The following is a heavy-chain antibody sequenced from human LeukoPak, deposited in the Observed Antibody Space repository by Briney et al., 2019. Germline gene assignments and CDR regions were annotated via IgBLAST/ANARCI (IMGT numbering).Heavy chain of an antibody. Sequence: GASVKVSCKASGYTFNGYYMHWVRQAPGQGLEWMGWINPNSGGTNYAQKFQGRVTMTRDTSISTAYMELSRLRSDDTAVYYCARDVAGYGSTDAFDIWGQGTMVTVSS. V-gene: IGHV1-2*02. J-gene: IGHJ3*02. CDR2: INPNSGGT. CDR3: ARDVAGYGSTDAFDI. CDR1: GYTFNGYY. D-gene: IGHD6-13*01.